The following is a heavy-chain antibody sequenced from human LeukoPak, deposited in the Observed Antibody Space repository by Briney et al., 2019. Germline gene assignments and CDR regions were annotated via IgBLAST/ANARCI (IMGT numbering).Heavy chain of an antibody. V-gene: IGHV4-34*01. CDR3: ARGIGRSIKYYYGSGNNWFDP. CDR1: GGSFSGYY. D-gene: IGHD3-10*01. J-gene: IGHJ5*02. CDR2: INHSGST. Sequence: PSETLSLTCAVYGGSFSGYYWSWIRQPPGKGLEWIGEINHSGSTNYNPSLKSRVTISVDTSKNQFSLKLSSVTAADTAVYYCARGIGRSIKYYYGSGNNWFDPWGQGTLVTVSS.